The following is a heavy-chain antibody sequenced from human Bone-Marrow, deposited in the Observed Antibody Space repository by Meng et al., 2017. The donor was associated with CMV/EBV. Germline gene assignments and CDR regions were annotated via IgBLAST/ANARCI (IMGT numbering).Heavy chain of an antibody. Sequence: GESLKISCAASGFTFSTYGIHWVRQAPGKGLEWVAFIRYDGSNKCYVDSVKGRFTISRDNSKNTVYLQMNSLRAEDTAVYYCAKDRIKRMTTGFDYWGQGTLVTVSS. V-gene: IGHV3-30*02. D-gene: IGHD4-11*01. CDR2: IRYDGSNK. CDR1: GFTFSTYG. J-gene: IGHJ4*02. CDR3: AKDRIKRMTTGFDY.